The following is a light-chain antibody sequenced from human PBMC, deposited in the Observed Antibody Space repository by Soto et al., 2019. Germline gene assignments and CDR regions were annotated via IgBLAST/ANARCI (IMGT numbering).Light chain of an antibody. CDR1: SNDVGNYNY. Sequence: QSALTQPASVSGSPGQSITISCTGTSNDVGNYNYVSWYQQHPGKVPKLMIYDVSNRPSGVSNRFSGSKSGNTASLTISGLQAEDEADYYCSSYTSSGTFVVFGGGTQLTVL. CDR3: SSYTSSGTFVV. V-gene: IGLV2-14*01. CDR2: DVS. J-gene: IGLJ2*01.